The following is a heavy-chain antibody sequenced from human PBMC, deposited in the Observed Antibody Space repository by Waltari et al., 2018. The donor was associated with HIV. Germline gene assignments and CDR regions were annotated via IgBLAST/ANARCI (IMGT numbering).Heavy chain of an antibody. CDR3: ARDRVDNRIGYYYYGMDV. J-gene: IGHJ6*02. CDR1: GGSISSSSYY. D-gene: IGHD3-10*01. Sequence: QLQLQESGPGLVKPSETLSLTCTVSGGSISSSSYYWGWIRQPPGKGLEWIGSIYYSGSTYYNPSLKSRVTISVDTSKNQFSLKLSSVTAADTAVYYCARDRVDNRIGYYYYGMDVWGQGTTVTVSS. CDR2: IYYSGST. V-gene: IGHV4-39*07.